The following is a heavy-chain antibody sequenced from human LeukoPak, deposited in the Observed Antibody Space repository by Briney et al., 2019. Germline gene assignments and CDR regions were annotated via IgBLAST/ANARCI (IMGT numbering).Heavy chain of an antibody. CDR3: ARHYSSSSGDGFDI. CDR1: GYSFNTYW. Sequence: KPGESLKISCKASGYSFNTYWIGWGRQMPGKGLGWRGLIYPGDSDTRYSPSFQGQVTIADDKSISTAHLQWSRLKASDTAMYYCARHYSSSSGDGFDIWGQGTMVTVSS. CDR2: IYPGDSDT. V-gene: IGHV5-51*01. D-gene: IGHD6-6*01. J-gene: IGHJ3*02.